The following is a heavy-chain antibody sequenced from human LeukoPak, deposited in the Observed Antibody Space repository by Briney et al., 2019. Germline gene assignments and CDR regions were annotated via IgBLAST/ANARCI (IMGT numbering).Heavy chain of an antibody. D-gene: IGHD6-13*01. CDR1: GGTFSSYA. V-gene: IGHV1-69*13. Sequence: SVKVSCKASGGTFSSYAISWVRQAPGQGLEWMGGIIPIFGTTNYAQKFQGRVTITADESTSTAYMELSSLRSEDTAVYYCARHSSSYYSRIDPWGQGALVTVSS. CDR3: ARHSSSYYSRIDP. J-gene: IGHJ5*02. CDR2: IIPIFGTT.